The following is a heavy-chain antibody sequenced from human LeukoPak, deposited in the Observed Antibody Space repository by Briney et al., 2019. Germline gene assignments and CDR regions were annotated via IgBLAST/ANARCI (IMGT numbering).Heavy chain of an antibody. J-gene: IGHJ4*02. CDR2: IDPSDSYT. CDR3: ARHVPQGGYPRHFDY. CDR1: GYSFTTYW. Sequence: GESLKISCKGSGYSFTTYWIGWVRQMPGKGLEWMGNIDPSDSYTNYSPSFQGHVTISADKSISTAYLQWSSLKASDIAMYYCARHVPQGGYPRHFDYWGQGTLVTVSS. V-gene: IGHV5-10-1*01. D-gene: IGHD5-12*01.